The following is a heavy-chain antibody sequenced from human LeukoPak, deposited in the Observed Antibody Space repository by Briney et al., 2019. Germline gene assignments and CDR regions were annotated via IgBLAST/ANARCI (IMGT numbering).Heavy chain of an antibody. D-gene: IGHD3-9*01. CDR1: GFTFNSHA. CDR2: ISGSGST. CDR3: AKTYYDILTGYYSPIHFDY. V-gene: IGHV3-23*01. J-gene: IGHJ4*02. Sequence: GGSLRLSCAASGFTFNSHAMSWVRQAPGKGLEWVSVISGSGSTYYADSVKGRFTISRDNSNNTLYVQMSSLRVEDTAVYYCAKTYYDILTGYYSPIHFDYWGQGTLVTVSS.